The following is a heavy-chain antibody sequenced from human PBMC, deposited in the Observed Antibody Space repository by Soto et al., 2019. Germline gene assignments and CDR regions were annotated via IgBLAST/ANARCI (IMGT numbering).Heavy chain of an antibody. Sequence: EVQLVESGGGLVQPGGSLRLSCAASGFTFRSYAMNWVRQAPGKGLEWVSYINSGGSTIYYADSAKGRFTISRDNAKNSLYLQMNSLRDEDTAVYFCVRDRGYTGYDLEYWGQGALVTVSS. D-gene: IGHD5-12*01. J-gene: IGHJ4*02. CDR3: VRDRGYTGYDLEY. CDR2: INSGGSTI. CDR1: GFTFRSYA. V-gene: IGHV3-48*02.